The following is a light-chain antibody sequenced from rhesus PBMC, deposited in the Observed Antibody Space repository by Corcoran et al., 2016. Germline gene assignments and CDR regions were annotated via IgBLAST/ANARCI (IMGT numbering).Light chain of an antibody. Sequence: DIQMTQSPSSLSASVGDKVTITCQASQSISSWLAWYQQKPGKAPKPLIYKASSLESGGPSRFSGSGSGTDVTLTISSLQPEDCATYYCQQYNSAPRTFGQGTKVEIK. CDR3: QQYNSAPRT. CDR2: KAS. V-gene: IGKV1-16*01. CDR1: QSISSW. J-gene: IGKJ1*01.